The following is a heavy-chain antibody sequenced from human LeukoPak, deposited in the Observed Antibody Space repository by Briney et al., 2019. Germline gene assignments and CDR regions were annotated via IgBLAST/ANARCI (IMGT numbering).Heavy chain of an antibody. CDR1: GFTFSSYA. V-gene: IGHV3-30*04. CDR3: AKDSRHRIVGTTTFLDY. CDR2: ISYDGSNK. J-gene: IGHJ4*02. Sequence: GRSLRLSCAASGFTFSSYAMHWVRQAPGKGLEWVAVISYDGSNKYYADSVKGRFTISRDNSRNTLYLQMNSLRAEDTAVYYCAKDSRHRIVGTTTFLDYWGQGTLVTVSS. D-gene: IGHD1-26*01.